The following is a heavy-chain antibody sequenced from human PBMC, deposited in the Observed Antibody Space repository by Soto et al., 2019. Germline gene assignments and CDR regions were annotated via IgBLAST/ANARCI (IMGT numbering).Heavy chain of an antibody. CDR3: ATDLYQLPTMKYYYYGMDV. CDR2: IKEDGSEK. CDR1: GFTFSNYW. J-gene: IGHJ6*02. Sequence: GGSLRLSCAASGFTFSNYWMSWVRQAPGKRLERVANIKEDGSEKCYVDSVKGRFTISGDNAKNSLFLQMNSLRAEDTAVYYCATDLYQLPTMKYYYYGMDVWGQGTTVTAP. D-gene: IGHD2-2*01. V-gene: IGHV3-7*03.